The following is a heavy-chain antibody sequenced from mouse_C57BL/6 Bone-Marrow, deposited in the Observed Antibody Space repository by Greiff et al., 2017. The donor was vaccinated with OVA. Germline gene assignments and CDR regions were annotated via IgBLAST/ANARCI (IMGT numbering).Heavy chain of an antibody. CDR1: GFTFSDYY. Sequence: EVKLMESGGGLVQPGGSLKLSCAASGFTFSDYYMYWVRQTPEKRLEWVAYISNGGGSTYYPDTVKGRFTISRDNAKNTLYLQMSRLKSEDTAMYYCARITTVVAHWYFDVGGTGTTGTVSS. J-gene: IGHJ1*03. CDR2: ISNGGGST. V-gene: IGHV5-12*01. CDR3: ARITTVVAHWYFDV. D-gene: IGHD1-1*01.